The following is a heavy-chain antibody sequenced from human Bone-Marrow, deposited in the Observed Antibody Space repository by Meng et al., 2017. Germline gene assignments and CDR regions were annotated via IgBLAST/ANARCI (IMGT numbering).Heavy chain of an antibody. CDR2: IYTSGST. D-gene: IGHD6-13*01. V-gene: IGHV4-4*07. Sequence: SETLSLTCTVSGGFISSYYWSWIRQPAGKGLEWIGRIYTSGSTNYNPSLKSRVTMSVETSKNQFSLKLSSVTAADTAVYYGARDNTDSSSWYWGRGPNNWFDPWGQGTLVTVSS. CDR3: ARDNTDSSSWYWGRGPNNWFDP. CDR1: GGFISSYY. J-gene: IGHJ5*02.